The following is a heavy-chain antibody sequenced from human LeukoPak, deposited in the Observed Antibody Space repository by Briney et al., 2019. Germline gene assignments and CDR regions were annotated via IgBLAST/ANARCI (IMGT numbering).Heavy chain of an antibody. J-gene: IGHJ3*02. D-gene: IGHD2-2*01. Sequence: GASVKVSCKASGGTFSSYAISWVRQAPGQGLEWMGWISAYNGNTNYAQKLQGRVTVTTDTSTSTAYMELRSLRSDDTAVYYCARDGVVPATTDAFDIWGQGTMVTVSS. CDR2: ISAYNGNT. CDR3: ARDGVVPATTDAFDI. V-gene: IGHV1-18*01. CDR1: GGTFSSYA.